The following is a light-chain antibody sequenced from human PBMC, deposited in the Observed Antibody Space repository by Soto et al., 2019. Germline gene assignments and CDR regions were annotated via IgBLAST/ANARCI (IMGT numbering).Light chain of an antibody. V-gene: IGKV3-20*01. CDR2: GAS. J-gene: IGKJ2*01. CDR3: HHYSSSPYT. Sequence: EIVLTQSPDILSLSPGERATLSCRASQSVSTTYLAWYQQKLGQAPRLLIYGASRRATATPDRFSGSGSGTDFTLTISRLEAEDFAVYYCHHYSSSPYTFGQGTKLDIK. CDR1: QSVSTTY.